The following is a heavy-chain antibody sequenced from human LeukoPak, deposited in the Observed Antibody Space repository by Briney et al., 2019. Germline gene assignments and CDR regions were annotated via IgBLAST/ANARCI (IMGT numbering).Heavy chain of an antibody. CDR3: ARAIAVAGTLGY. CDR1: GFTFSSYS. V-gene: IGHV3-21*01. Sequence: PGGSLRLSXAASGFTFSSYSMNWVRQAPGKGLEWLSSISSSSSYIYYADSVKGRFTISRDNAKNSLYLQMNSLRAEDTAVYYCARAIAVAGTLGYWGQGTLVTVSS. J-gene: IGHJ4*02. CDR2: ISSSSSYI. D-gene: IGHD6-19*01.